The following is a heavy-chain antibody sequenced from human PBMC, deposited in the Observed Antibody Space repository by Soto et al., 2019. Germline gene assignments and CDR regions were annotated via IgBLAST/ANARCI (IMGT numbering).Heavy chain of an antibody. D-gene: IGHD6-25*01. V-gene: IGHV3-15*07. J-gene: IGHJ6*02. CDR2: IKSKTDGGTT. CDR3: TTGVSAHKNYSSSSGMDV. CDR1: GFTFSNAW. Sequence: GGSLRLSCAASGFTFSNAWMNWVRQAPGKGLEWVGRIKSKTDGGTTDYAAPVKGRFTISRDDSKNTLYLQMNSLKTEDTAVYYCTTGVSAHKNYSSSSGMDVWGQGTTVTVSS.